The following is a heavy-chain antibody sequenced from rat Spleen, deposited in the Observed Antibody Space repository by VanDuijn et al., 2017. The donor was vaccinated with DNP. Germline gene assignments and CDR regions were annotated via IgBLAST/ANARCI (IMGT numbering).Heavy chain of an antibody. CDR2: VNSAGTT. Sequence: EVQLQESGPGLLKPSQSLSLTCSVTGYSITSSYRWNWIRKFPGNKLEWMGSVNSAGTTNYNPSLKSRISITRDTSKNQFFLQLNSVTTEDTATYYCARANDGYYPNWYFDLWGPGTMVTVSS. V-gene: IGHV3-3*01. J-gene: IGHJ1*01. D-gene: IGHD1-12*03. CDR1: GYSITSSYR. CDR3: ARANDGYYPNWYFDL.